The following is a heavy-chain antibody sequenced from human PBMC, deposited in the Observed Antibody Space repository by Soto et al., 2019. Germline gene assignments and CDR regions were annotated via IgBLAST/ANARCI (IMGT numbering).Heavy chain of an antibody. V-gene: IGHV4-39*01. CDR1: GGSISSSSYY. Sequence: SETLSLTCTVSGGSISSSSYYWGWIRQPPGKGLEWIGSIYYSGSTYYNPSPKSRVAISVDTSKNQFSLKLSSVTAADTAVYYCARRLGTVTPYYYYYMDVWGKGTTVTVSS. D-gene: IGHD4-4*01. CDR2: IYYSGST. J-gene: IGHJ6*03. CDR3: ARRLGTVTPYYYYYMDV.